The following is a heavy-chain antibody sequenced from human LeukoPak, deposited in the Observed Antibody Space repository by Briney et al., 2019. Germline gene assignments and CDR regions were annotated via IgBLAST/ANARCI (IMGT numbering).Heavy chain of an antibody. CDR1: GGSISSGGYY. Sequence: SETLSLTCTVSGGSISSGGYYWGWIRQPPGKGLEWIGNIYYSGSTYYNPSLKSRVTISVDTSKNQFSLKLSSVTAADTAVYYCARVYTSSWGSTFDYWGQGTLVTVSS. D-gene: IGHD6-13*01. CDR3: ARVYTSSWGSTFDY. CDR2: IYYSGST. J-gene: IGHJ4*02. V-gene: IGHV4-39*07.